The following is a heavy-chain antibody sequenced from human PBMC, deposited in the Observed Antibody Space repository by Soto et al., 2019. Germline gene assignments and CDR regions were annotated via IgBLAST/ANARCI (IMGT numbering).Heavy chain of an antibody. D-gene: IGHD6-19*01. J-gene: IGHJ4*02. CDR2: ISYDGSNK. CDR3: AKDPSKSSGWYLYYFDY. V-gene: IGHV3-30*18. Sequence: GGSLRLSCAASGFTFSSYGVHWVRQAPGKGLEWVAVISYDGSNKYYADSVKGRFTISRDNSKNTLYLQMNSLRAEDTAVYYCAKDPSKSSGWYLYYFDYWGQGTLVTVSS. CDR1: GFTFSSYG.